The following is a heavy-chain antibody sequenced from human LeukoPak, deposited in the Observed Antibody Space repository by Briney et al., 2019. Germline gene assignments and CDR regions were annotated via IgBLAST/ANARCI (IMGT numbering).Heavy chain of an antibody. CDR1: GVSISSYY. CDR2: IYYSGST. V-gene: IGHV4-59*06. D-gene: IGHD3-10*01. CDR3: ARIEIYGYYFDY. J-gene: IGHJ4*02. Sequence: PSETLSLTCTVSGVSISSYYWSWIRQPPGKGLEWIGYIYYSGSTYCNPSLKSRATISVDTSKNQFSLKLSSVTAADTAVYYCARIEIYGYYFDYWGQGTLVTVSS.